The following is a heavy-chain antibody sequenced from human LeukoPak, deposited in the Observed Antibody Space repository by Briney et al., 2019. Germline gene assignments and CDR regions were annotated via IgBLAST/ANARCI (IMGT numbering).Heavy chain of an antibody. CDR2: ISYDGSNK. CDR3: AKDLGYDFWSGYYVSGMDV. J-gene: IGHJ6*02. V-gene: IGHV3-30*18. D-gene: IGHD3-3*01. CDR1: GFTFSSYG. Sequence: PGGSLRLSCAASGFTFSSYGMHWVRQAPGKGLEWVAVISYDGSNKYYADSVKGRFTISRDNSKNTLYLQMNSLRAEDTAVYYCAKDLGYDFWSGYYVSGMDVWGQGTTVTVSS.